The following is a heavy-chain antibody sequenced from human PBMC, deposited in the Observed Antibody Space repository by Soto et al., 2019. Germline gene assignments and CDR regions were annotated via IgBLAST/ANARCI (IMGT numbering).Heavy chain of an antibody. CDR1: GFTFSSYA. CDR2: ISYDGSNK. V-gene: IGHV3-30-3*01. CDR3: ARDQPIAVAPEYAFDI. J-gene: IGHJ3*02. Sequence: QVQLVESGGGVVHPGRSLRLSCAASGFTFSSYAMHWVRQAPGKGLEWVAVISYDGSNKYYADSVKGRFTISRDNSKNTLYLQMNSLRAEDTAVYYCARDQPIAVAPEYAFDIWGQGTMVTVSS. D-gene: IGHD6-19*01.